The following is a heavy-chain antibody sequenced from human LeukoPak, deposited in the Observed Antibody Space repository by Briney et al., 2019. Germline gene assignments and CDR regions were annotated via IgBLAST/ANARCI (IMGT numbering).Heavy chain of an antibody. D-gene: IGHD2-15*01. V-gene: IGHV1-8*01. Sequence: ASVKVSCKASGYTFTSDDINWMRQATGQGLEWMGWMNPNSGNTGYAQKFQGRVTMTRNTSITTAYMELSSLTSEDTAVYYCTPRRTGKYYFDYWGQGTLVTVSS. CDR1: GYTFTSDD. CDR3: TPRRTGKYYFDY. CDR2: MNPNSGNT. J-gene: IGHJ4*02.